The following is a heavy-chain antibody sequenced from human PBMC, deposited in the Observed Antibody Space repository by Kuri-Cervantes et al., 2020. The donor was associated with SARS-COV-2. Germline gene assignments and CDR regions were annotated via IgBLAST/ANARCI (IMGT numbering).Heavy chain of an antibody. CDR2: IRYDGSNK. V-gene: IGHV3-30*02. J-gene: IGHJ6*03. D-gene: IGHD5-24*01. CDR3: ATAGDGLNYYYYMDV. CDR1: GFTFSSYG. Sequence: GGSLRLSCAACGFTFSSYGMHWVRQAPGKGLEWVAFIRYDGSNKYYADSVKGRFTISRDNSKNTLYLQMNSLRAEDTAVYYCATAGDGLNYYYYMDVWGKGTTVTVSS.